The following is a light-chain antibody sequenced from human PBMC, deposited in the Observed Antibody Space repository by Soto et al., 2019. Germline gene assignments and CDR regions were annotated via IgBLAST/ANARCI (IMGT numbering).Light chain of an antibody. Sequence: EIVMTQSPATLSVSPGERATLSCRASQSVSSSYLAWYQQKPGQAPRLLIYGASNRATGIPDRFSGSGSGTDFTLTISILEPEDFAVYYCQQHDNSPLTFGGGTKVDI. CDR2: GAS. CDR1: QSVSSSY. CDR3: QQHDNSPLT. V-gene: IGKV3-20*01. J-gene: IGKJ4*01.